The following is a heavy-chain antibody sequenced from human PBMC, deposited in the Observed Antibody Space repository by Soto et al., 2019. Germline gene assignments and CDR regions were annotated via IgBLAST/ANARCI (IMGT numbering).Heavy chain of an antibody. D-gene: IGHD3-22*01. Sequence: LSLTCAVYGGSFSGYYWSWIRQPPGKGLEWIGEINHSGSTNYNPSLKSRVTISVDTSKNQFSLKLSSVTAADTAVYYCARGGVYYDSSGYPRGLYYYYYGMDVWGQGTTVTVSS. CDR3: ARGGVYYDSSGYPRGLYYYYYGMDV. V-gene: IGHV4-34*01. CDR1: GGSFSGYY. J-gene: IGHJ6*02. CDR2: INHSGST.